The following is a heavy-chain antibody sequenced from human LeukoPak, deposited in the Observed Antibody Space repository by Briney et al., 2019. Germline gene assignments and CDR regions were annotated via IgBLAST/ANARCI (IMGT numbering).Heavy chain of an antibody. CDR1: GYTFTSYG. V-gene: IGHV1-18*01. CDR3: ARDLYYDYVWGSYRYPPDAFDI. CDR2: ISAYNGNT. Sequence: ASVKVSCKASGYTFTSYGISWVRQAPGQGLEWMGWISAYNGNTNYAQKLQGRVTMTTDTSRSTAYMELRSLRSDDTAVYYCARDLYYDYVWGSYRYPPDAFDIWGQGTMVTVSS. D-gene: IGHD3-16*02. J-gene: IGHJ3*02.